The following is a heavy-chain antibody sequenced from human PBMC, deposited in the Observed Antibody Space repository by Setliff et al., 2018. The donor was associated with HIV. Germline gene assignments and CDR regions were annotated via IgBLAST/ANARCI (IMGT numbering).Heavy chain of an antibody. J-gene: IGHJ4*02. V-gene: IGHV3-11*05. CDR2: SSVSGDYS. D-gene: IGHD3-3*01. CDR3: ARGGHVGRLLERLATPWDFDY. CDR1: GFTFSDYY. Sequence: LRLPCAASGFTFSDYYMSWVRQAPGKGLEWISYSSVSGDYSRYADSVEGRFTISRDNAKNSLYLQMNSLRAEDTAFYYCARGGHVGRLLERLATPWDFDYWGQGTLVTVSS.